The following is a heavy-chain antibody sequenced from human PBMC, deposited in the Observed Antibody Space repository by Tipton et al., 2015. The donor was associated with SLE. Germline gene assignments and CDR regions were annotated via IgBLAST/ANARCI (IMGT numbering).Heavy chain of an antibody. Sequence: RSLRLSCAASGFTFSSYAMHWVRQAPGKGLEWVAVISYDGSNKYYADSVKGRFTISRDNSKNTLYLQMNSLRAEDTAVYYCARAGNGFDYWGQGTLVTVSS. CDR1: GFTFSSYA. J-gene: IGHJ4*02. V-gene: IGHV3-30-3*01. D-gene: IGHD3-3*01. CDR2: ISYDGSNK. CDR3: ARAGNGFDY.